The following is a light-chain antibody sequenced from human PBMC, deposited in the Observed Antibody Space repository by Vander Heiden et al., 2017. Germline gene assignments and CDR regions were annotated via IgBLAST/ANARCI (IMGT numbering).Light chain of an antibody. Sequence: DIVMNQSPESLAGSLGERATINCKSSQSVLYSSNNKNYLAWYQQKPGQPPKLLIYWASTRESGVPDRFSGSGSGTDFTLTISSLQAEDVAVYYCQQYYSTPWTFGQGTKVEIK. CDR2: WAS. V-gene: IGKV4-1*01. CDR1: QSVLYSSNNKNY. J-gene: IGKJ1*01. CDR3: QQYYSTPWT.